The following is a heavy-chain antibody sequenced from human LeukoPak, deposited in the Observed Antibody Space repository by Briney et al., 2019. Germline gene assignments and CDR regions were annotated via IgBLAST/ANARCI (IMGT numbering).Heavy chain of an antibody. CDR1: GFTFSSYE. D-gene: IGHD3-10*01. V-gene: IGHV3-48*03. CDR2: ISSSGSTI. J-gene: IGHJ4*02. Sequence: PGGSLRLSCAASGFTFSSYEMNWVRQAPGKGLEWVSYISSSGSTIYYADSVKGRFTISRDNAKNSLYLQMNSLRAEDTAVYYCARNEGPWFGELLYHWGPGTLVTVSS. CDR3: ARNEGPWFGELLYH.